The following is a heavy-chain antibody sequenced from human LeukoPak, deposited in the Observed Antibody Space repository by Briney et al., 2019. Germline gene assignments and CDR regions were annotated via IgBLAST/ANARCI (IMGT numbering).Heavy chain of an antibody. CDR2: MNPTSGDT. CDR1: GYIFSSND. CDR3: ARGPFGSGSFLDY. V-gene: IGHV1-8*01. Sequence: GASVKVSCKASGYIFSSNDINWVRQAAGQGLEWMGWMNPTSGDTGYTGKFQGRVAMTRSTSVTTAYMELSSLRSEDTAVYYCARGPFGSGSFLDYWGQGTLVTVSS. J-gene: IGHJ4*02. D-gene: IGHD3-10*01.